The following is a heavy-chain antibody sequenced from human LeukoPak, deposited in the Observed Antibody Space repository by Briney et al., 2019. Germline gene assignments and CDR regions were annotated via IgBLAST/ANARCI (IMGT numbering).Heavy chain of an antibody. Sequence: ASVKVSCKASGGTFSSYAISWVRQAPGQGLEWMGGIIPIFGTANYAQKFQGRVTITADESTSTAYMELSSLRSEDTAVYYCARDRLSSGWYAGWFDPWGQGTLVTVSS. J-gene: IGHJ5*02. CDR3: ARDRLSSGWYAGWFDP. D-gene: IGHD6-19*01. CDR2: IIPIFGTA. V-gene: IGHV1-69*13. CDR1: GGTFSSYA.